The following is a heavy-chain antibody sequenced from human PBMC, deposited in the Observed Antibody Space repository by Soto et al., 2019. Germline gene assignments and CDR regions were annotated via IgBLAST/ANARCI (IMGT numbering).Heavy chain of an antibody. CDR2: IYPGDSDT. Sequence: LKISCKGSGYSFTSYWIGWVRQMPGKGLEWMGIIYPGDSDTRYSPSFQGQVTISADKSISTAYLQWSSLKASDTAMYYCARHSVNQDGSGLDAFDIWGQGTMVTVSS. CDR3: ARHSVNQDGSGLDAFDI. CDR1: GYSFTSYW. V-gene: IGHV5-51*01. J-gene: IGHJ3*02. D-gene: IGHD6-19*01.